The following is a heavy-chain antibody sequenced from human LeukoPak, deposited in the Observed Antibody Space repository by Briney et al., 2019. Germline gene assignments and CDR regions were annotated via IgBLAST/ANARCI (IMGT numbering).Heavy chain of an antibody. D-gene: IGHD2-15*01. CDR2: INHSGST. CDR3: ARGYCSGGSCSVHFDY. J-gene: IGHJ4*02. V-gene: IGHV4-34*01. Sequence: SETLSLTCAVYGGSFSGYYWSWIRQPPRKGLEWIGEINHSGSTNYNPSLKSRVTISVDTSKNQFSLKLSSVTAADTAVYYCARGYCSGGSCSVHFDYWGQGTLVTVSS. CDR1: GGSFSGYY.